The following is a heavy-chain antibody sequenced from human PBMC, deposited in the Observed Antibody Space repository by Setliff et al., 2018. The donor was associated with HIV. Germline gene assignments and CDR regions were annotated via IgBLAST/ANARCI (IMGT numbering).Heavy chain of an antibody. CDR1: GGSFSNYY. J-gene: IGHJ4*02. CDR3: VSDRDKISWYYF. CDR2: LSPSGTT. Sequence: SETLSLTCTVYGGSFSNYYTNWIRQPPGKGLEWIGELSPSGTTRSNPSLKSRVTISVDTSKNQFSLKLSSVTAADTALYYCVSDRDKISWYYFWGQGTLVTVSS. V-gene: IGHV4-34*01. D-gene: IGHD6-13*01.